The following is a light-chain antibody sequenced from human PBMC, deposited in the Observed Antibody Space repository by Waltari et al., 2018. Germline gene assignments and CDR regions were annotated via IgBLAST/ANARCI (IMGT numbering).Light chain of an antibody. Sequence: SYELTQPPSVSVSPAQTASITSPGDESGNKYTCWYQQKPGQSPVLVIYQDRRRPSGIPERFSGSNSGNTATLTISGTQAMDEADYFCQAWDSSIGRVVFGGGTQLTVL. V-gene: IGLV3-1*01. CDR3: QAWDSSIGRVV. CDR1: ESGNKY. J-gene: IGLJ2*01. CDR2: QDR.